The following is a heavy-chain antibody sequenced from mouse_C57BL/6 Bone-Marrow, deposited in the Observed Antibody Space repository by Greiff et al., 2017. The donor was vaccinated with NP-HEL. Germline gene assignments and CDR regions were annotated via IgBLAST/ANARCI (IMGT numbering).Heavy chain of an antibody. J-gene: IGHJ3*01. Sequence: VQLKESGAELVRPGASVKLSCTASGFNITDDYMHWVKQRPEQGLEWIGWIDPENGDTEYASKFQGKATITADTSSNTAYLQLSSLTSEDTAVYYCTTGDGYHAWFAYWGQGTLVTVSA. CDR2: IDPENGDT. CDR1: GFNITDDY. D-gene: IGHD2-3*01. V-gene: IGHV14-4*01. CDR3: TTGDGYHAWFAY.